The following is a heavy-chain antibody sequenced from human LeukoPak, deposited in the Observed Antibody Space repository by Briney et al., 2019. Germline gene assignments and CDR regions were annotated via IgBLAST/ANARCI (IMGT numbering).Heavy chain of an antibody. CDR2: VNRDGSET. J-gene: IGHJ6*02. CDR3: ARNNGMDV. Sequence: GGSLRLSCAASGFALSSQWMTWVRQVPGRGPEWVANVNRDGSETYYLDSVKGRFTISKDNAKNSLYLQMNSLRAEDTALYHCARNNGMDVWGQGTTVIVSS. CDR1: GFALSSQW. V-gene: IGHV3-7*03.